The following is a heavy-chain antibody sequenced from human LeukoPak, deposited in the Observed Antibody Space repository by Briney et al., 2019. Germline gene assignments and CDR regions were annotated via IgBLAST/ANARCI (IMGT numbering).Heavy chain of an antibody. Sequence: SQTLSLTCAVSGGSISSGGYSWSWVRQPPGKGLEWIGYIYHSGSTYYNPSLKSRVTISVDRSKNQFSLKLSSVTAADTAVYYCARARSAYSGYDVYFDYWGQGTLVTVSS. J-gene: IGHJ4*02. V-gene: IGHV4-30-2*01. CDR1: GGSISSGGYS. CDR2: IYHSGST. CDR3: ARARSAYSGYDVYFDY. D-gene: IGHD5-12*01.